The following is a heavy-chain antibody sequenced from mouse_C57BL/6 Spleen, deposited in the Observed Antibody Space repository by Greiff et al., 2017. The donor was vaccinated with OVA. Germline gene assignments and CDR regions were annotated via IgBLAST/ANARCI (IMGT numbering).Heavy chain of an antibody. CDR1: GYAFSSSW. V-gene: IGHV1-82*01. CDR2: IYPGDGDT. Sequence: QVQLQQSGPELVKPGASVKISCKASGYAFSSSWMNWVKQRPGKGLEWIGRIYPGDGDTNYNGKFKGKATLTADKSSSTAYMQLSSLTSEDTAVYYCTTVYYYGSGDYWGQGTTLTVSS. CDR3: TTVYYYGSGDY. D-gene: IGHD1-1*01. J-gene: IGHJ2*01.